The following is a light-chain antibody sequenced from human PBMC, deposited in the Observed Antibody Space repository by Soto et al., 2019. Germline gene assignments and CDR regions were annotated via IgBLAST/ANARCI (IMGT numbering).Light chain of an antibody. CDR2: DND. V-gene: IGLV1-40*01. Sequence: QSVRTQPPSVSGAPGQKVTISCTGSSSSTGAGYDVHWYQLLPGTAPKLLIYDNDNRPSGVPDRFSGSKSGTSASLAITGLQAEDEADYYCQSYDNSLNAYVFGAGTKVTVL. J-gene: IGLJ1*01. CDR3: QSYDNSLNAYV. CDR1: SSSTGAGYD.